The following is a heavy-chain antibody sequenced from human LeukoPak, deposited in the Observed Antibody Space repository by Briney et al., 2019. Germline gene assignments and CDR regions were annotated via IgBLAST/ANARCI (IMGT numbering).Heavy chain of an antibody. Sequence: PGGSLRLSCAGSGLSYSDYGKIWVRQAPGKGLEWLTFISPSGRSVSYADSVKGRFTIARDNAKKSLYLQMDSLRGEDTAIYYCTRDGGSDFWGQGTLVTVSS. J-gene: IGHJ4*02. CDR3: TRDGGSDF. CDR1: GLSYSDYG. CDR2: ISPSGRSV. V-gene: IGHV3-48*03. D-gene: IGHD1-26*01.